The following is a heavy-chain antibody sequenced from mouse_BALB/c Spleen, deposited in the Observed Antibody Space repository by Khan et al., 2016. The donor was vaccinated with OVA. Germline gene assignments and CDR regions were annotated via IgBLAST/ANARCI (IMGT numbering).Heavy chain of an antibody. J-gene: IGHJ3*01. D-gene: IGHD2-14*01. Sequence: VELVESGAELARPGASVKMSCKASGYTFTSYTIHWIKQRPGQGLEWIGYINPSSGYTNYNQKFKDKATLNADKSSTTAYMQLSSLTSDDSAVYYCARDGAYYRNDGWFAYWGQGTLVTVSA. CDR2: INPSSGYT. V-gene: IGHV1-4*01. CDR3: ARDGAYYRNDGWFAY. CDR1: GYTFTSYT.